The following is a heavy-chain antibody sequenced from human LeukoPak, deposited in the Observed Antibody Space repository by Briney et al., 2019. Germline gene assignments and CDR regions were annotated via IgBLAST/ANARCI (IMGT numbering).Heavy chain of an antibody. D-gene: IGHD3-10*01. CDR2: IIPILGIA. J-gene: IGHJ4*02. V-gene: IGHV1-69*04. CDR3: ARHYGSGSYDYFDY. Sequence: SVKVSCKASGGTFSSYAISWVRQAPGQGLEWMGRIIPILGIANYAQKFQDRVTITADKSTSTVYMELSSLRSEDTAVYYCARHYGSGSYDYFDYWGQGTLVTVPS. CDR1: GGTFSSYA.